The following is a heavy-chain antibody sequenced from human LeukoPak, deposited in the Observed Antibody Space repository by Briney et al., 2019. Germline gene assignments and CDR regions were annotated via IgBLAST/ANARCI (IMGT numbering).Heavy chain of an antibody. CDR1: GFTFSSYA. Sequence: GASLRLSCAASGFTFSSYAMSWVPQAPGKGLEWVSAISGSGGSTYYADSVKGRFTISRDNSKNTLYLQMNSLGAEDTAVYYCAKVSAAVAGTYGDWGQGTLVTVSS. D-gene: IGHD6-19*01. V-gene: IGHV3-23*01. CDR2: ISGSGGST. CDR3: AKVSAAVAGTYGD. J-gene: IGHJ4*02.